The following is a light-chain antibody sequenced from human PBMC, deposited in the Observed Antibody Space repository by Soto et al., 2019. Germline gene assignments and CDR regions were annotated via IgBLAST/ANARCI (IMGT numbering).Light chain of an antibody. CDR1: QSLVHSDGNTY. J-gene: IGKJ2*01. CDR2: KVS. Sequence: DVVMTQSPLSLPVTLGQPASISCRSSQSLVHSDGNTYLNWFQQRPGQSPRRLIYKVSKRDSGVPDRFSGSGSGTDFTLQISRVEAEDVGVYYCMQGTHWPPFTFGQGTKLEIK. CDR3: MQGTHWPPFT. V-gene: IGKV2-30*02.